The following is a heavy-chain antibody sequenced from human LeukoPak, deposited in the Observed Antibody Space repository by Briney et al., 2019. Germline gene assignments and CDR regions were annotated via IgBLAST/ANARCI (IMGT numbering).Heavy chain of an antibody. V-gene: IGHV4-39*01. Sequence: SETLSLTCTVSGGSISSSSYYWGWIRQPPGTGLEWIGSIYYSGSTYYNPSLKSRVTISVDTSKNQFSLKLSSVTAADTAVYYCARRPTGYSSSWHFDYWGQGTLVTVSS. CDR1: GGSISSSSYY. CDR3: ARRPTGYSSSWHFDY. J-gene: IGHJ4*02. CDR2: IYYSGST. D-gene: IGHD6-13*01.